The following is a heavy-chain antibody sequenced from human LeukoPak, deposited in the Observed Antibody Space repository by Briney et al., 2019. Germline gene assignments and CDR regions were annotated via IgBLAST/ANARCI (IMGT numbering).Heavy chain of an antibody. J-gene: IGHJ4*02. Sequence: GGSLRLSCAASGFTFSSYAMSWVRQAPGKGLEWVSAISGSGGSTYYADSVKGRFTTSRDNSKNTLYLQMNSLRAEDTAVYYCAKGKELLWFGELSDYWGQGTLVTVSS. V-gene: IGHV3-23*01. D-gene: IGHD3-10*01. CDR2: ISGSGGST. CDR3: AKGKELLWFGELSDY. CDR1: GFTFSSYA.